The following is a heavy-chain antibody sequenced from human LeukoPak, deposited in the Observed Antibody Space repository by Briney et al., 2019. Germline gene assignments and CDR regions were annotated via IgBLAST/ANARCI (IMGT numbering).Heavy chain of an antibody. CDR3: ARPYGSGSYYNLYYFDY. J-gene: IGHJ4*02. D-gene: IGHD3-10*01. Sequence: GESLKISRKGSGYTFNRHWIGWVRQMPGKGLEWMGIIYPGDSDTRYSPSFQGQVTISADKSISTAYLQWSSLKASDTAMYYCARPYGSGSYYNLYYFDYWGQGTLVTVSS. CDR2: IYPGDSDT. V-gene: IGHV5-51*01. CDR1: GYTFNRHW.